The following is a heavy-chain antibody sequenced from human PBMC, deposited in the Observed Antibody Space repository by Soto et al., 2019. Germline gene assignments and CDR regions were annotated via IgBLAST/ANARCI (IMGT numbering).Heavy chain of an antibody. CDR1: GLTFTSYA. D-gene: IGHD6-19*01. Sequence: QVHLVESGGGVVQAGRSLRLSGTASGLTFTSYAIHWVRQAPGKGLEWVSLISEDGGNKYFAESVRGRFLISRHNSKNTVYLQMNSLRPEDTAVYFCARRLTSTVSALGYWGQGTLVTVSS. V-gene: IGHV3-30-3*01. CDR2: ISEDGGNK. CDR3: ARRLTSTVSALGY. J-gene: IGHJ4*02.